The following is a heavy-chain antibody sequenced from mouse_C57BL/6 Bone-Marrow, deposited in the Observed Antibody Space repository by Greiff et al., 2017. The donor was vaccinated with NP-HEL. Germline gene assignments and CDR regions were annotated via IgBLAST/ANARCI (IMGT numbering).Heavy chain of an antibody. J-gene: IGHJ2*01. V-gene: IGHV5-17*01. Sequence: EVKLVESGGGLVKPGGSLKLSCAASGFTFSDYGMHWVRQAPEKGLEWVAYISSGSSTTYYADTVKGRFTISRDNAKSTLFLQMTSLRSEDTAMYYCARTTFITAVVATDYWGQGTTLTVSS. CDR2: ISSGSSTT. CDR1: GFTFSDYG. CDR3: ARTTFITAVVATDY. D-gene: IGHD1-1*01.